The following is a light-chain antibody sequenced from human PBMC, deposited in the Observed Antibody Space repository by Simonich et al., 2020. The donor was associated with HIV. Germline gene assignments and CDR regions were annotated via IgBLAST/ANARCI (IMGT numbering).Light chain of an antibody. CDR2: WAT. CDR3: QQYYSSPIT. J-gene: IGKJ5*01. Sequence: DIVMTQSPDSLAVSLGERATINCKSSQRVLYSSNNKNYLAWYQQKPGQPPKLLIYWATTREVGVPYRFSGSGSGTEFSLTISSRQAQDVAVYYCQQYYSSPITFGQGTRLEIK. CDR1: QRVLYSSNNKNY. V-gene: IGKV4-1*01.